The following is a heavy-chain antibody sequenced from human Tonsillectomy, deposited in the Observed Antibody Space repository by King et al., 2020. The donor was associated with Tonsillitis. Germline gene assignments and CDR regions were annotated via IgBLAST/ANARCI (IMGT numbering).Heavy chain of an antibody. Sequence: LQLQESGPGLVKPSETLSLTCTVSGGSLSSYYWTWIRQPPGKGLEWIGYIYYTGSTNYNPSLKSRVTISLDPSKNQFSLKLSSVTAADTALYYCTRGGRWTTGAYYYYMDVWGKGTTVTVSS. J-gene: IGHJ6*03. CDR2: IYYTGST. V-gene: IGHV4-59*01. CDR3: TRGGRWTTGAYYYYMDV. D-gene: IGHD7-27*01. CDR1: GGSLSSYY.